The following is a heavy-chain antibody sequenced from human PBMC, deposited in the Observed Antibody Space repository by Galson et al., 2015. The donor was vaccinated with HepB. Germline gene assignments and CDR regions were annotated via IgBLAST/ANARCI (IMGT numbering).Heavy chain of an antibody. J-gene: IGHJ4*02. D-gene: IGHD2-8*01. CDR1: GFIFHNYG. V-gene: IGHV3-30*18. CDR2: ISNDGSKK. CDR3: VKDGKVWGHCTNGVCYFDN. Sequence: SLRLSCAASGFIFHNYGMHWVRQAPGKGLEWVAVISNDGSKKYYGDSVMGRFTISRDNPKNTIYLQMSSLRHEDTAVYYCVKDGKVWGHCTNGVCYFDNWGQGTLVAVSS.